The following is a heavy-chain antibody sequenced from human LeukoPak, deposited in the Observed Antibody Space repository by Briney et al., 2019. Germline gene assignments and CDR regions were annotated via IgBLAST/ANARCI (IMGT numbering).Heavy chain of an antibody. CDR2: ISGSGGST. V-gene: IGHV3-23*01. D-gene: IGHD4-17*01. Sequence: PGGSLRLSCAASGLTFSSYAMSWVRQAPGKGLEWVSAISGSGGSTYYADSVKGRFTISRDNSKNTLYLQMNSLRAEDTAVYYCAKDPDNDYGDSYDAFDIWGQGTMVTVSS. CDR1: GLTFSSYA. CDR3: AKDPDNDYGDSYDAFDI. J-gene: IGHJ3*02.